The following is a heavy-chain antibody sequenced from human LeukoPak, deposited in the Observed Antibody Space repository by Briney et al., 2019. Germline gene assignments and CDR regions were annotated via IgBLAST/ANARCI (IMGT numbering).Heavy chain of an antibody. V-gene: IGHV3-21*01. J-gene: IGHJ4*02. CDR1: GFTFSSYS. CDR3: ARLDSSIFGVVIVDY. CDR2: ISSSSSYI. Sequence: GGSLRLSCAASGFTFSSYSMNWVRQAPGKGLEWVSSISSSSSYIYYADSVKGRFTISRVNAKNSLYLQMNSLRAEDTAVYYCARLDSSIFGVVIVDYWGQGTLVTVSS. D-gene: IGHD3-3*01.